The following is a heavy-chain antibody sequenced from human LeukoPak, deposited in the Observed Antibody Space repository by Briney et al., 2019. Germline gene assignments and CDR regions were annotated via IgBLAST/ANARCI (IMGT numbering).Heavy chain of an antibody. CDR2: ASVDRGNG. CDR1: GYNSKDAV. CDR3: ARLLGQLHHDGSGSRAFDV. Sequence: ASVKVSCKLSGYNSKDAVIVWVRQAPGQGLEWMGWASVDRGNGVHAPRFQDRVTMTTDIATTTAYMDLRSLRSDDTAVYYCARLLGQLHHDGSGSRAFDVWGQGTMVTVSS. D-gene: IGHD2-15*01. J-gene: IGHJ3*01. V-gene: IGHV1-18*01.